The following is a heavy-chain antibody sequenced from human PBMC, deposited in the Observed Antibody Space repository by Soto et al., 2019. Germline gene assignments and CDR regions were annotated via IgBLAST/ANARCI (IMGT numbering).Heavy chain of an antibody. CDR3: ARGGAASGYGFYYYGMDV. V-gene: IGHV4-59*01. J-gene: IGHJ6*02. Sequence: QVQLQESGPGLVRPSETLSLTCTVTGGSISNYYWSWVRQPPGKGLEWIGYVYYGGNTDYNPSLKSRVTISKDTSMNQLSMTLRSVTTADTGAYYCARGGAASGYGFYYYGMDVWGQGTTVTVSS. CDR1: GGSISNYY. CDR2: VYYGGNT. D-gene: IGHD5-12*01.